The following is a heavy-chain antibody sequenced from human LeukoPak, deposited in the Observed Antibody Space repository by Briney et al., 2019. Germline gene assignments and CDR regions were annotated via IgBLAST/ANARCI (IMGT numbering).Heavy chain of an antibody. CDR2: INPNSGGT. Sequence: GASVKVPCKASGYTFTGYYMHWVRQAPGQGLEWMGWINPNSGGTNYAQKFQGRVTMTGDTSISTVYMELSRLRSDDTAVYYCARGPGFSIWYQDWFDPWGQGTLVTVSS. D-gene: IGHD6-13*01. CDR3: ARGPGFSIWYQDWFDP. J-gene: IGHJ5*02. V-gene: IGHV1-2*02. CDR1: GYTFTGYY.